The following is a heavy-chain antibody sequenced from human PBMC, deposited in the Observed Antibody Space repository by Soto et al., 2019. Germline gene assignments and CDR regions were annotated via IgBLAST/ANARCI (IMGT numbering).Heavy chain of an antibody. D-gene: IGHD1-26*01. CDR2: ISYDGNNN. CDR3: AKDRAGWEPPFDY. J-gene: IGHJ4*02. Sequence: QVQLVESGGGVVQPGRSLRLSCAASGFTFSTYGMHWVRQAPGNGLEWVALISYDGNNNYYEDSVKGRFTISRDNSKNTLYLQMNSLRAEDTAVYYCAKDRAGWEPPFDYWGQGTLVTVSS. CDR1: GFTFSTYG. V-gene: IGHV3-30*18.